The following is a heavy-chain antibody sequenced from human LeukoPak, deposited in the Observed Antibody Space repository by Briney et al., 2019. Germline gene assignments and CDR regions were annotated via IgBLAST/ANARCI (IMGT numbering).Heavy chain of an antibody. V-gene: IGHV4-61*02. Sequence: PSQTLSLTCTVSGGSISSNSYYWSWIRQPAGKGLEWIGRMHTSGSTNYNPSLKSRVSISVDTSKNQFSLKLSSVTAADTAVYYCARASGYDFEFDYWGQGTPVTVSS. D-gene: IGHD5-12*01. CDR1: GGSISSNSYY. CDR3: ARASGYDFEFDY. J-gene: IGHJ4*02. CDR2: MHTSGST.